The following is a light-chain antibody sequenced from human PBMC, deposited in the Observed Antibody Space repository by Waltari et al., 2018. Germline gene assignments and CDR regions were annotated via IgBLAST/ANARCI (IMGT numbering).Light chain of an antibody. CDR3: QQYFSSPYT. CDR2: SAS. J-gene: IGKJ2*01. Sequence: YTSNKKHYLTWYQHRSGQSPEVLSFSASTRGSGVAERFNGSGSETDVTLTSYSLQPEDVAVYVCQQYFSSPYTFGQGTKLEIK. CDR1: YTSNKKHY. V-gene: IGKV4-1*01.